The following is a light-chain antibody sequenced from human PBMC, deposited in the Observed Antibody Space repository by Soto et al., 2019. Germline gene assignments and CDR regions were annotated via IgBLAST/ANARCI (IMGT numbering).Light chain of an antibody. CDR2: DVN. Sequence: SVLTQPPSASGSPGQSFTISCTGTSSDVGGYIFVSWYQQHPGKVPKLIIYDVNKRPSGVPDRFSGSKYGNTASLTVSGLQGEDEGDYYAVSVAVGPCVFGTGTKVTVL. J-gene: IGLJ1*01. CDR3: VSVAVGPCV. CDR1: SSDVGGYIF. V-gene: IGLV2-8*01.